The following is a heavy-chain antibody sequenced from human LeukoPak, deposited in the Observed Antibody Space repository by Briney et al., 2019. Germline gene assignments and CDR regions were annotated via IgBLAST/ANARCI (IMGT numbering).Heavy chain of an antibody. CDR3: AIDPNWGVDY. V-gene: IGHV3-7*03. CDR2: IKEDGSET. D-gene: IGHD7-27*01. CDR1: GFTFRNYW. Sequence: PGGSLRLSCEASGFTFRNYWMIWVRQAPGKGLERVANIKEDGSETYYVDSVKGRFTISRDNTKNSLYLQMNSLRAEDTAVYYCAIDPNWGVDYWGQGVLVTVSS. J-gene: IGHJ4*02.